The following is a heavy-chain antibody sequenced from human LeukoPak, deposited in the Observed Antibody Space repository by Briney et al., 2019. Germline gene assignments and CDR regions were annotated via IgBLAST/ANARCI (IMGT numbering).Heavy chain of an antibody. V-gene: IGHV5-51*01. Sequence: PGESLKISCTASGYTFTHYWIGWVRQIPGKGLEWLGLIYPADSDTRYSPSFQGQVNISADKSISTAYLQWSSLKASDTAMYYCARRYCSAGSCLDYWGQGTLVTVSS. D-gene: IGHD2-15*01. CDR2: IYPADSDT. J-gene: IGHJ4*02. CDR1: GYTFTHYW. CDR3: ARRYCSAGSCLDY.